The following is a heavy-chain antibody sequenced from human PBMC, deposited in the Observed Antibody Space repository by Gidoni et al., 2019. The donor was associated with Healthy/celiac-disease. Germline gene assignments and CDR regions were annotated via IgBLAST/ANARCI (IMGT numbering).Heavy chain of an antibody. CDR1: GGSISSYY. V-gene: IGHV4-59*01. D-gene: IGHD3-16*01. CDR3: ARRRGGYFQH. Sequence: QVQLQESGPGLVKPSETLSLACTVSGGSISSYYWSWIRQPPGKGLELNGYIYYRGSPNYNPSLKCRVTISFDTSKNPFSLKLSSVTAADTAVYYCARRRGGYFQHWGQGTLVTVSS. J-gene: IGHJ1*01. CDR2: IYYRGSP.